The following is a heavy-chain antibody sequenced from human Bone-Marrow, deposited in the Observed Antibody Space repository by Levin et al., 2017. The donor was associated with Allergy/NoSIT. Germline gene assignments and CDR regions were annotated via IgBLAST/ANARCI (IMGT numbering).Heavy chain of an antibody. V-gene: IGHV4-61*01. D-gene: IGHD3-3*01. J-gene: IGHJ6*02. CDR3: ARSGIFGVDYYYGMDV. CDR2: IYYSGST. CDR1: GGSVSSGSYY. Sequence: SETLSLTCTVSGGSVSSGSYYWSWIRQPPGKGLEWIGYIYYSGSTNYNPSLKSRVTISVDTSKNQFSLKLSSVTAADTAVYYCARSGIFGVDYYYGMDVWGQGTTVTVSS.